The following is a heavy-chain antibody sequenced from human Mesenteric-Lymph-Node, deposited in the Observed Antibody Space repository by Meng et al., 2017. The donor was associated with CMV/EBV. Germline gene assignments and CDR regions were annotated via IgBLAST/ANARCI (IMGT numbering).Heavy chain of an antibody. Sequence: GGSLRLSCAASGFTFSSYSMNWVRQAPGQGLEWVSYISSSSDYIYYADSVKGRLTISRDNAKNSLYLQMNSLRAEDTAVYYCASLPIIAAAGGLDGMDVWGQGTTVTVSS. CDR1: GFTFSSYS. D-gene: IGHD6-13*01. CDR3: ASLPIIAAAGGLDGMDV. J-gene: IGHJ6*02. CDR2: ISSSSDYI. V-gene: IGHV3-21*01.